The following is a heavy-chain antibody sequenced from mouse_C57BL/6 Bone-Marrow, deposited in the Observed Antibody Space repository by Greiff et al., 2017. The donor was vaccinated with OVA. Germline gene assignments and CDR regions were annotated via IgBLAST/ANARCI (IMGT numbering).Heavy chain of an antibody. Sequence: EVQLKESGAELVRPGASVKLSCTASGFNIKDDYMHWVKQRPEQGLEWIGWIDPENGDTEYASKFQGKATITADTSSNTAYLQLSSLTSEDTAVYYCTTLLYYFDYWGQGTTLTVSS. D-gene: IGHD1-1*01. J-gene: IGHJ2*01. CDR2: IDPENGDT. V-gene: IGHV14-4*01. CDR3: TTLLYYFDY. CDR1: GFNIKDDY.